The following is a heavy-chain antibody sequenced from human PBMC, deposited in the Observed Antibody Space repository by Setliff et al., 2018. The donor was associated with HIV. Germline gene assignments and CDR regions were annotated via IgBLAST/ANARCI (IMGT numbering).Heavy chain of an antibody. CDR2: VHSTGTT. CDR3: ARARITMIGGRLEPYAFDR. J-gene: IGHJ3*01. D-gene: IGHD3-10*01. CDR1: GVSFSTYY. V-gene: IGHV4-4*07. Sequence: SETLSLTCTVSGVSFSTYYWSWIRQPAGEGPEYIGRVHSTGTTIYNPSLKSRVTMSVDASKNQLSLKLRSVTAADTAVYYCARARITMIGGRLEPYAFDRWGQGTKVTVSS.